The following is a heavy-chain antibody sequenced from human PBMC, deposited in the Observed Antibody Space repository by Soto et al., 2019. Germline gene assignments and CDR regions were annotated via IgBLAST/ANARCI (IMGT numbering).Heavy chain of an antibody. Sequence: QVQLQESGPGLVKPSQTLSLTCTVSGGSISSCGDYWSWIRQHPGKGLEWIGYIYYGGSTYYKPSLKSRVTLSVDTSKNQFSLKLSSVTAADTAVYYCARVAVIGQQLSFDPWGQGTLVTVSS. V-gene: IGHV4-31*03. CDR2: IYYGGST. CDR1: GGSISSCGDY. CDR3: ARVAVIGQQLSFDP. J-gene: IGHJ5*02. D-gene: IGHD6-13*01.